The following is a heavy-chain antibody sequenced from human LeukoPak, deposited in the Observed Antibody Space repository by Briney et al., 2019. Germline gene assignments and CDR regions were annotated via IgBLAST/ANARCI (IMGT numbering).Heavy chain of an antibody. Sequence: SLRLSCAASGVTFDDYAMHWGRQAPGKGVEWGSGISWNSGSIVYAESVRGGFTISRDNAKNSLYLQMNSLRAEDTALYYCAKDGDRNGMDVWGQGTTVTVSS. J-gene: IGHJ6*02. CDR1: GVTFDDYA. CDR2: ISWNSGSI. D-gene: IGHD3-10*01. V-gene: IGHV3-9*01. CDR3: AKDGDRNGMDV.